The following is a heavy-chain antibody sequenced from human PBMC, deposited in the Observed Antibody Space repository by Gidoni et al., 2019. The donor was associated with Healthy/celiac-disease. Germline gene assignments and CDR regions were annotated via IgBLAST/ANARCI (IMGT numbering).Heavy chain of an antibody. CDR2: KSYDGSNK. CDR1: GFTFSSYA. Sequence: QVQLVESGGGVVQPGRSLRLSCASSGFTFSSYAMHWVRQAPGKGLEWVAFKSYDGSNKYYADSVKGRFTISRDNSKNTLYLQMNSLRAEDTAVYYCARPQYCSSTSCYKYFDYWGQGTLVTVSS. J-gene: IGHJ4*02. CDR3: ARPQYCSSTSCYKYFDY. D-gene: IGHD2-2*02. V-gene: IGHV3-30*04.